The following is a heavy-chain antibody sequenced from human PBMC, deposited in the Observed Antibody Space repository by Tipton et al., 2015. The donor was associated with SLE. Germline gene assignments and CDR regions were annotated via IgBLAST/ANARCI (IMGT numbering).Heavy chain of an antibody. V-gene: IGHV3-48*01. CDR2: ISSSSSTI. CDR1: GFTFSSYS. J-gene: IGHJ3*02. D-gene: IGHD6-6*01. Sequence: SGFTFSSYSMNWVRQAPGKGLEWVSYISSSSSTIYYADSVKGRFTISRDNAKNSLYLQMNSLRAEDTAVYYCARGGVEYSSSRAFDIWGQGTMVTVSS. CDR3: ARGGVEYSSSRAFDI.